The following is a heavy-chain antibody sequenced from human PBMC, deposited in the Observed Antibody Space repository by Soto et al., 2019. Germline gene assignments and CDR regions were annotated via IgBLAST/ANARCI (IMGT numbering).Heavy chain of an antibody. CDR2: IDPSDSYT. D-gene: IGHD3-9*01. Sequence: GASLKISCKGSGYSFTSYWISWVRQMPGKGLVWMGRIDPSDSYTNYSPSFQGHVTISADKSISTAYLQWSSLKASDTAMYYCARHADYDILTGYRYDAFDIWGQGTMVTVSS. CDR1: GYSFTSYW. CDR3: ARHADYDILTGYRYDAFDI. V-gene: IGHV5-10-1*01. J-gene: IGHJ3*02.